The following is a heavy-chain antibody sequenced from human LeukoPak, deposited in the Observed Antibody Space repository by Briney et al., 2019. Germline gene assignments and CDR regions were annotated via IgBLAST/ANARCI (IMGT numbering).Heavy chain of an antibody. D-gene: IGHD5-18*01. CDR1: GHTFTSYG. CDR2: ISAYNGNT. J-gene: IGHJ6*02. Sequence: ASVKVSCKASGHTFTSYGISWVRQAPGQGLEWMGWISAYNGNTNYAQKLQGRVTMTTDTSTSTAYMELRSLRSDDTAVYYCARDRGYSYGSSRYYGMDVWGQGTTVTVSS. CDR3: ARDRGYSYGSSRYYGMDV. V-gene: IGHV1-18*01.